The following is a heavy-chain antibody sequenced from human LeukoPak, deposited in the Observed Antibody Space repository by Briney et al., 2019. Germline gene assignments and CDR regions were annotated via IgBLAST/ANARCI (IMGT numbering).Heavy chain of an antibody. CDR3: AREHRYSSSWGDAFDI. J-gene: IGHJ3*02. D-gene: IGHD6-13*01. V-gene: IGHV1-69*04. CDR2: IIPILGIA. Sequence: GASVKVSCKASGGTFSSYAISWVRQAPGQGLEWMGRIIPILGIANYAQKFQGRVTITADKSTSTAYMELSSLRSDDTAVYYCAREHRYSSSWGDAFDIWGQGTMVTVSS. CDR1: GGTFSSYA.